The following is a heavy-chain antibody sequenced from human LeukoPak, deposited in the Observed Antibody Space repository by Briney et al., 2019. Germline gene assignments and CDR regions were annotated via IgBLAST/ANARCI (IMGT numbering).Heavy chain of an antibody. V-gene: IGHV1-2*02. CDR2: INPNSGGT. CDR1: GYTFTGYY. J-gene: IGHJ4*02. CDR3: ARGLVAAAGPCVY. Sequence: ASVKVSCKASGYTFTGYYMHWVRQAPGQGLEWMGWINPNSGGTNYAQKFQGRVTMTRDTSISTAYMELSRLRSDDTAVYYCARGLVAAAGPCVYWGQGTLVTVSS. D-gene: IGHD6-13*01.